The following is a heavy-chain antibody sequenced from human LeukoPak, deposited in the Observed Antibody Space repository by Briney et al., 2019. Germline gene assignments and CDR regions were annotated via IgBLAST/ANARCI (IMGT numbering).Heavy chain of an antibody. CDR1: GYSFTTYW. CDR3: AREARRKRRGYGMDV. Sequence: GESLKISCKGSGYSFTTYWLVWVRQMPGKGLEWMGIIYPGDSDARYSPSFQGQVTISADKSISTAYLQWSSLKASDTAMYYCAREARRKRRGYGMDVWGQGTTVTVSS. D-gene: IGHD1-14*01. V-gene: IGHV5-51*01. CDR2: IYPGDSDA. J-gene: IGHJ6*02.